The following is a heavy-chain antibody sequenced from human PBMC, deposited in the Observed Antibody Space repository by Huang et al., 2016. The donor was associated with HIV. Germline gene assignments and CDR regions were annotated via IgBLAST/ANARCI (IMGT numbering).Heavy chain of an antibody. V-gene: IGHV3-30*18. CDR1: GFTFNNFG. D-gene: IGHD2-15*01. Sequence: QVQLVESGGGVVQPGRSLRLSCVASGFTFNNFGMHWVRQAPGKGLVWVAVISYDGSSGRDSESVKGRFTISRDNPMDTLYLQMNSLRPDDTAVYYCAKESRWYSDLDNWGQGTLVTVSS. CDR3: AKESRWYSDLDN. CDR2: ISYDGSSG. J-gene: IGHJ4*02.